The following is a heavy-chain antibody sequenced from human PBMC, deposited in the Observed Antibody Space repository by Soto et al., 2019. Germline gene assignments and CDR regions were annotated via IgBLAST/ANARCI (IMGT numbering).Heavy chain of an antibody. Sequence: QVHLVQSGAEVKKPGSSVKVSCKASGGTFSSYAISWVRQAPGQGLEWMGGIIPIFGTANYAQKFQGRVPITADESTSTAYMELSSLRSEDTAVYYCARNIVVVTANYYYYGMDVWGQGTTVTVSS. V-gene: IGHV1-69*12. D-gene: IGHD2-21*02. CDR2: IIPIFGTA. J-gene: IGHJ6*02. CDR1: GGTFSSYA. CDR3: ARNIVVVTANYYYYGMDV.